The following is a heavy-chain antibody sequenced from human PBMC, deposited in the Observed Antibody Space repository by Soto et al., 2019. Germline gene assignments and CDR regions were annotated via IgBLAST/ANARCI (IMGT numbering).Heavy chain of an antibody. V-gene: IGHV4-39*01. CDR3: ARQVSWWVGTFD. Sequence: SETLSLTCSVSGVSMSNNNDYWGWIRQPPGKGLEWIGSIHYSETTKYNPSLKNRVSISVDTSKKQFSLRLSSGIAADTAVYYCARQVSWWVGTFDWGQGTLVTVSS. D-gene: IGHD2-15*01. J-gene: IGHJ4*02. CDR1: GVSMSNNNDY. CDR2: IHYSETT.